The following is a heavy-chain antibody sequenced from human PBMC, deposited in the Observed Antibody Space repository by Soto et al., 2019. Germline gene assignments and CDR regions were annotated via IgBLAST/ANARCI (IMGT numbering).Heavy chain of an antibody. Sequence: SETLSLTCTVSGGSISSYYWSWIRQPPGKGLEWIGYIYYSGSTNYNPSLKSRVTISVDTSKNQFSLKLSSVTAADTAVYYCARVKFWGSRFDAFDIWGQGTMVTVSS. CDR2: IYYSGST. J-gene: IGHJ3*02. CDR3: ARVKFWGSRFDAFDI. D-gene: IGHD7-27*01. V-gene: IGHV4-59*01. CDR1: GGSISSYY.